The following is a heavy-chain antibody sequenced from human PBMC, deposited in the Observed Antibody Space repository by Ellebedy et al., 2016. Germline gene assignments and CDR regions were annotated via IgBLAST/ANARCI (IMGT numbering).Heavy chain of an antibody. D-gene: IGHD3-3*01. CDR2: IYYSGST. Sequence: SETLSLXXTVSGGSISSSSYYWGWIRQPPGKGLEWIGSIYYSGSTYYNPSLKSRVTISVDTSKNQFSLKLSSVTAADTAVYYCARNRYDFWSGYGGYFDYWGQGTLVTVSS. J-gene: IGHJ4*02. CDR1: GGSISSSSYY. V-gene: IGHV4-39*07. CDR3: ARNRYDFWSGYGGYFDY.